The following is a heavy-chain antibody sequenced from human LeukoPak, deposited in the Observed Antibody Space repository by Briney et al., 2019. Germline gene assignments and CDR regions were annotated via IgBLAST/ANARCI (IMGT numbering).Heavy chain of an antibody. CDR2: ISGSGGST. CDR3: AKTIYDYVWGSYRYDLDY. J-gene: IGHJ4*02. CDR1: GFTFSSYA. V-gene: IGHV3-23*01. Sequence: GGSLRLSCAASGFTFSSYAMSWVRQAPGKGLEWASAISGSGGSTYYADSVKGRFTISRDNSKNTLYLQMNSLRAEDTAVYYCAKTIYDYVWGSYRYDLDYWGQGTLVTVSS. D-gene: IGHD3-16*02.